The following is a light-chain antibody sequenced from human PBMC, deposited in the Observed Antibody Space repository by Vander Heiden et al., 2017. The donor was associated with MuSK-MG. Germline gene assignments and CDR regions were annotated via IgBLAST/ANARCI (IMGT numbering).Light chain of an antibody. V-gene: IGLV2-23*02. CDR2: EVT. J-gene: IGLJ2*01. CDR1: SSDVGSYNI. Sequence: QSALAQPASVSGSPGQSLTISCTGTSSDVGSYNIVSGYTHYPGKAPKLMIYEVTKRHSGVANRFSGSKSGNTASLTISGLQTQDEANYYCGSYAGSSNFVVFGGGTKLTVL. CDR3: GSYAGSSNFVV.